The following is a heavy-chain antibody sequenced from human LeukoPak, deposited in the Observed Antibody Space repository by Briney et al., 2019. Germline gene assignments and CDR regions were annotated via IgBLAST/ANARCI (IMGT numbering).Heavy chain of an antibody. CDR2: ISAYNGNT. CDR3: ARDKGGLYYYDSSGPNDC. Sequence: ASVKVSCKASGYTFTGYYMHWVRQAPGQGLEWMGWISAYNGNTNYAQKLQGRVTMTTDTSTSTAYMELRSLRSDDTAVYYCARDKGGLYYYDSSGPNDCWGQGTLVTVSS. J-gene: IGHJ4*02. D-gene: IGHD3-22*01. CDR1: GYTFTGYY. V-gene: IGHV1-18*04.